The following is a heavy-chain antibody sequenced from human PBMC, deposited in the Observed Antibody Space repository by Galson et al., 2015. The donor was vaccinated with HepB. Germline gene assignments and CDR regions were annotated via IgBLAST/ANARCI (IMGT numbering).Heavy chain of an antibody. CDR3: ARGRRGVSNYIDY. CDR1: GYTFTSYA. CDR2: INAGNGNT. D-gene: IGHD4-11*01. V-gene: IGHV1-3*01. Sequence: SVKVSCKASGYTFTSYAMHWVRQAPGQRLEWMGWINAGNGNTKYSQKFQGRVTITRDTSASTAYMELSSLRSEDTAVYYCARGRRGVSNYIDYWGQGTLVTVSS. J-gene: IGHJ4*02.